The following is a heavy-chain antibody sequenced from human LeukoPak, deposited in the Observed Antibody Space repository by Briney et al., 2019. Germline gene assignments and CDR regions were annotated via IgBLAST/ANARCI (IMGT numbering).Heavy chain of an antibody. CDR1: GFTFSSYA. CDR2: ISGSGGST. J-gene: IGHJ3*02. Sequence: GGSLRLSCAASGFTFSSYAMNWVRQAPGKGLEWVSAISGSGGSTYYADSVKGRFTLSRDNSKNTLYLQMNSLRAEDTAVYYCAKEEYPMVMYDAFDIWGQGTMVTVSS. D-gene: IGHD5-18*01. V-gene: IGHV3-23*01. CDR3: AKEEYPMVMYDAFDI.